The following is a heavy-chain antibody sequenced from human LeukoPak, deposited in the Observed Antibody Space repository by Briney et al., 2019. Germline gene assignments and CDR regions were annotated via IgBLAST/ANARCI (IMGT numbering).Heavy chain of an antibody. CDR2: MNSDGSST. Sequence: GGSLRLSCAASGFTFSNYRMHWVRQAPGKGLVWVSRMNSDGSSTSYADSVKGRFTISRDNAKNTLYLQMNSLRAEDTAVYYCARRHPNSGSNDYWGQGTLVTVSS. D-gene: IGHD1-26*01. CDR1: GFTFSNYR. V-gene: IGHV3-74*01. J-gene: IGHJ4*02. CDR3: ARRHPNSGSNDY.